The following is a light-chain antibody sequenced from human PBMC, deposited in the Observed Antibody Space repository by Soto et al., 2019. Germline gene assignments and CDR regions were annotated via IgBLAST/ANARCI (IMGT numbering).Light chain of an antibody. V-gene: IGKV1-12*01. CDR1: QDISSW. CDR3: QQANSFPQRT. CDR2: AAS. Sequence: DIQMTQSPSSVSASVGDRVTISCRASQDISSWLAWYQQKPGKAPKLLIYAASSLQSGVPSRFSGSGSGTDFTLTISSLQPEDFASYYCQQANSFPQRTFGQGTKVEIK. J-gene: IGKJ1*01.